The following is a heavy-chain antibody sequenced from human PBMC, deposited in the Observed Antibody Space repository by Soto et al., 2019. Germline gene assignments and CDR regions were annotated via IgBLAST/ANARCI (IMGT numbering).Heavy chain of an antibody. CDR1: GFTFSSHA. CDR3: AKGLVGNSIFGVAVDRGNNYYAMDV. J-gene: IGHJ6*02. Sequence: GGSLRLSCPASGFTFSSHAMYWVRQAPGKGLDWVSLISYDGRRQYYADSVKGRFTISRDNSRNTVYLQMDRLRAEDSALYYCAKGLVGNSIFGVAVDRGNNYYAMDVWGQGTTVTVSS. D-gene: IGHD3-3*01. CDR2: ISYDGRRQ. V-gene: IGHV3-30-3*01.